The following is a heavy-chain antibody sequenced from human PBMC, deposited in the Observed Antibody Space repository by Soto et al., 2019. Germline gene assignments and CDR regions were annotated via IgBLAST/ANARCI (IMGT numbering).Heavy chain of an antibody. J-gene: IGHJ6*02. CDR1: GFTSSSYG. CDR3: ATGRPSGYDIALKRPGERNYYYYGMDV. CDR2: IWYDGSNK. Sequence: GGSLRLSCAASGFTSSSYGMHWVRQAPGKGLEWVAVIWYDGSNKYYADSVKGRFTISRDNSKNTLYLQMNSLRAEDAATYYCATGRPSGYDIALKRPGERNYYYYGMDVWGQGTTVTVSS. D-gene: IGHD5-12*01. V-gene: IGHV3-33*01.